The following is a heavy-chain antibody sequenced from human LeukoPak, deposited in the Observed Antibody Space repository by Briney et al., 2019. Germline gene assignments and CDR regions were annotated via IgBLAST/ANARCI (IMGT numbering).Heavy chain of an antibody. V-gene: IGHV3-30*03. CDR2: ISFSGTTE. CDR3: ARGWFGLDP. Sequence: GGSLRLSCEASGLLFSSYGFYWVRQAPGKGLEWVAYISFSGTTEDYADSLEGRFTISRDNSESKVYLQMGSLRSEDTAVYYCARGWFGLDPWGQGTQVIVSS. D-gene: IGHD3-10*01. J-gene: IGHJ5*02. CDR1: GLLFSSYG.